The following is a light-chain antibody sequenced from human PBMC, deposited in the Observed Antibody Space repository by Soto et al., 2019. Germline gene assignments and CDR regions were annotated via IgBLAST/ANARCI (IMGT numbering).Light chain of an antibody. V-gene: IGLV2-14*01. CDR3: SSCTSSNTVV. J-gene: IGLJ2*01. Sequence: QSALTQPASVSGSPGQSITISCTGTSSDVGGYNYVSWYQQHPGKAPKLMIYEVDNRPSGVSNRFSGSKSGNTASLTISGLKAEDEADYYCSSCTSSNTVVFGGGTKLTVL. CDR1: SSDVGGYNY. CDR2: EVD.